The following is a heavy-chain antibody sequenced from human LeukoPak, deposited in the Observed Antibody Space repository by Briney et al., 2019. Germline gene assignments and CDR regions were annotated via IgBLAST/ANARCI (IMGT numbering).Heavy chain of an antibody. D-gene: IGHD1-26*01. CDR2: ITSSDSYI. V-gene: IGHV3-21*01. CDR3: AHSGSYYNAFDI. CDR1: GFTFSSYS. Sequence: GGSLRLSCAASGFTFSSYSMNWVRQAPGKGLEWVSSITSSDSYIYYADSVKGRFTISRDNAKNSLYLQMNSLRAEDTAVYFCAHSGSYYNAFDIWGQGTMVTVSS. J-gene: IGHJ3*02.